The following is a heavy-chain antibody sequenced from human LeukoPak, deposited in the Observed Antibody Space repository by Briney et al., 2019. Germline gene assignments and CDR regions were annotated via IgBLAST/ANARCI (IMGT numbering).Heavy chain of an antibody. Sequence: SVKVSCKASGGTFSSYAISRVRQAPGQGLEWMGGIIPIFGTANYAQKFQGRVTITTDESTSTAYMELSSLRSEDTAVYYCARGSKGSQGAFDIWGQGTMVTVSS. J-gene: IGHJ3*02. CDR2: IIPIFGTA. D-gene: IGHD6-13*01. V-gene: IGHV1-69*05. CDR3: ARGSKGSQGAFDI. CDR1: GGTFSSYA.